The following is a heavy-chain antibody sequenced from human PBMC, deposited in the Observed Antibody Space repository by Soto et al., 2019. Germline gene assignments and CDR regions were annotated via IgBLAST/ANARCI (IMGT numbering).Heavy chain of an antibody. CDR2: IIPILGIA. CDR3: ARLYYYDSSGYDAFDI. D-gene: IGHD3-22*01. Sequence: SVKVSCKASGGTFSSYTISWVRQAPGQGLEWMGRIIPILGIANYAQKFQGRVTITADKSTSTAYMELSSLRSEDTAVYYCARLYYYDSSGYDAFDIWGQGTMVTVS. J-gene: IGHJ3*02. V-gene: IGHV1-69*02. CDR1: GGTFSSYT.